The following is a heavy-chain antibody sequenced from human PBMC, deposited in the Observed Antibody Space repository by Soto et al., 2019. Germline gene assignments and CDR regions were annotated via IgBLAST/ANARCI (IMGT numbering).Heavy chain of an antibody. CDR1: GGTFSSYT. CDR3: ARDEGQVDMLCDP. Sequence: QVQLVQSGAEVKKPGSSVKVSCTASGGTFSSYTISWVRQAPGQGLEWMGRIIPILGIANYAQKFQGRVTITAVKSTSTAYMELSSLRSEDTAVYYCARDEGQVDMLCDPWGQGTLVTVSS. J-gene: IGHJ5*02. D-gene: IGHD2-8*01. V-gene: IGHV1-69*08. CDR2: IIPILGIA.